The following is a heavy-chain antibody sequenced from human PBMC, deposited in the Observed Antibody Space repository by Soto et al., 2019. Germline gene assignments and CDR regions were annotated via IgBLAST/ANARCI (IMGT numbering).Heavy chain of an antibody. CDR3: ARMATFGSLNWFDP. Sequence: ASVKVSCKASGYSFTNNDVSWVRQATGQGLEWMGWMNPGSGDTGYAQKFQGRVTMTRDISIATAYMELSSLRSDDTAIYYCARMATFGSLNWFDPSGQGISVTVSS. CDR2: MNPGSGDT. D-gene: IGHD3-16*01. V-gene: IGHV1-8*01. J-gene: IGHJ5*02. CDR1: GYSFTNND.